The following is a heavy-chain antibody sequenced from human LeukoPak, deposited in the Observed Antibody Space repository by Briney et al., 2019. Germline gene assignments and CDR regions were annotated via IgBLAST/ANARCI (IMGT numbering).Heavy chain of an antibody. Sequence: SETLSLTCTVPDGSISNYFWSWIRQPPGKGLEWIGYIYYTGMTNSNPSLKSRVTISMDTSKNQFSLNLRSVTAADTAIYHCARHGRMVIMSKFSTGIDQWGQGTLVTVSS. V-gene: IGHV4-59*08. CDR3: ARHGRMVIMSKFSTGIDQ. D-gene: IGHD2-8*01. CDR1: DGSISNYF. CDR2: IYYTGMT. J-gene: IGHJ4*02.